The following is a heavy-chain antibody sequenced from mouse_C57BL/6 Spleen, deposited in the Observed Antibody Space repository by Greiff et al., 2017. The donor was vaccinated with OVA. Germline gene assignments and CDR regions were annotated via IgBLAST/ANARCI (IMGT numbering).Heavy chain of an antibody. D-gene: IGHD1-1*01. V-gene: IGHV1-69*01. Sequence: QVQLQQPGAELVMPGASVKLSCKASGYTFTSYWMHWVKQRPGQGLEWIGEIDPSDSYTNYNQKFKGKSTLTVDKSSSTAYMQLSSLTSEDSAVYYCARNSNYGSSYGGYFDVWGTGTTVTVSS. CDR3: ARNSNYGSSYGGYFDV. CDR1: GYTFTSYW. J-gene: IGHJ1*03. CDR2: IDPSDSYT.